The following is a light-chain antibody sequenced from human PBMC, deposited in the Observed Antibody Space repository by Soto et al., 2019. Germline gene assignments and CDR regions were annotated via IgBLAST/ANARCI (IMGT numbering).Light chain of an antibody. V-gene: IGLV2-14*03. J-gene: IGLJ2*01. CDR3: SSYTTSNTVV. Sequence: QSALTQPASVSESPGQSITISCTGSSSDVAAHNFVSWYQHHPDKAPKLIIYDVINRPSGVSNRFSGSKSGTTASLTISGLQAEDEADYYCSSYTTSNTVVFGGGTQLTVL. CDR2: DVI. CDR1: SSDVAAHNF.